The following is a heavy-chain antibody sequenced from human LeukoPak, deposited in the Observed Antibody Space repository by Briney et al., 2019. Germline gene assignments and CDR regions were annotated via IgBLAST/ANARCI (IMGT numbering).Heavy chain of an antibody. CDR3: ARDPYGDYVTLDP. D-gene: IGHD4-17*01. J-gene: IGHJ5*02. CDR2: ISAYNGNT. V-gene: IGHV1-18*01. Sequence: GESLKVSCKASGYTFTSYGISWVRQAPGQGLEWMGWISAYNGNTNYAQRLQGRVTMTTDTSTSTAYMELRSLRSDDTAVYYCARDPYGDYVTLDPWGQGTLVTVSS. CDR1: GYTFTSYG.